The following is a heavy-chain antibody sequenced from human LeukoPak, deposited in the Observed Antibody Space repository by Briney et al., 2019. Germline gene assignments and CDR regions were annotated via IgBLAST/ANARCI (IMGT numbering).Heavy chain of an antibody. V-gene: IGHV1-24*01. CDR2: FDPEDGET. D-gene: IGHD1-26*01. J-gene: IGHJ4*02. CDR3: ATPRGVGATSFDY. Sequence: ASVKVPCKVSGYTLTELSMRWVRQAPGKGLEWMGGFDPEDGETIYAQKFQGRVTMTEDTSTDTAYMELSSLRSEDTAVYYCATPRGVGATSFDYWGQGTLVTVSS. CDR1: GYTLTELS.